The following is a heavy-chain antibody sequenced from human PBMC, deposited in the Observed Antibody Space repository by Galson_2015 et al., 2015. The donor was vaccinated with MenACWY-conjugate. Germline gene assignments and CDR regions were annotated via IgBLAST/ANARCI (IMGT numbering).Heavy chain of an antibody. D-gene: IGHD2/OR15-2a*01. CDR1: GFTFSDYA. CDR2: ITASGDTT. V-gene: IGHV3-23*01. Sequence: SLRLSCAASGFTFSDYAMNWVRQAPGRGLEWVSGITASGDTTYYADPVKGRFTISRDNSMNTLYLQMNSLRAEDTGVYFCARNLSDPGYYRDPWGHGVQVTVSS. J-gene: IGHJ5*02. CDR3: ARNLSDPGYYRDP.